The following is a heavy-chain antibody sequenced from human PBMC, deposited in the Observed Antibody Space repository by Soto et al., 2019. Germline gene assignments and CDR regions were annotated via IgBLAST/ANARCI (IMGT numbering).Heavy chain of an antibody. CDR3: ARARGYDFWSGYYLSHDAFDI. J-gene: IGHJ3*02. CDR1: GYTFTGYY. CDR2: INPNSGGT. D-gene: IGHD3-3*01. V-gene: IGHV1-2*04. Sequence: ASVKVSCKASGYTFTGYYMHWVRQAPGQGLEWMGWINPNSGGTNYAQKFQGWVTMTRDTSISTAYMELSRLRSDDTAVYYCARARGYDFWSGYYLSHDAFDIWGQGTMVTVSS.